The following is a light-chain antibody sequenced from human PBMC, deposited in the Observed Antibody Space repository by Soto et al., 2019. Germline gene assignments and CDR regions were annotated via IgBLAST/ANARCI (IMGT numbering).Light chain of an antibody. V-gene: IGLV1-44*01. CDR1: SSNIGSNT. CDR2: NNN. J-gene: IGLJ3*02. CDR3: AAWDESMYGWV. Sequence: QSVLTQPASASGTPGQRVTISCSGSSSNIGSNTVNWYQQLPGTTPKLLIYNNNHQPSWVPDRFSGSKSGTSASLAISWLQSEDEAGYYCAAWDESMYGWVFGGGTKVTVL.